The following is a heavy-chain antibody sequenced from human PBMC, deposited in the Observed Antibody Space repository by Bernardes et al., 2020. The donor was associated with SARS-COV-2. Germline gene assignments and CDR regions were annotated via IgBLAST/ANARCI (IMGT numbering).Heavy chain of an antibody. D-gene: IGHD2-21*01. CDR2: TYSSGGS. CDR1: GGSSSNSNYY. J-gene: IGHJ6*02. V-gene: IGHV4-39*01. CDR3: AGSSCGIDCYIGGLRSWDYGMDV. Sequence: SETLSLTCIVSGGSSSNSNYYWSWIRQPPGTGLEWIGTTYSSGGSSYHPSLKSSVRASVDTSKNQFSLMLIFVTTADTAIYYCAGSSCGIDCYIGGLRSWDYGMDVWGQGTTVTVSS.